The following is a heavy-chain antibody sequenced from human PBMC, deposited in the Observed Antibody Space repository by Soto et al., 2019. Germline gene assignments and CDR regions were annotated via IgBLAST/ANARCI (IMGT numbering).Heavy chain of an antibody. V-gene: IGHV1-69*06. CDR2: IIPSFGTT. CDR3: ARAVAVPADFDY. J-gene: IGHJ4*02. Sequence: EASVKVSCKASGGTFSSYAISWVRQAPGQGLEWMGGIIPSFGTTKYSQKFQGRVTITADTSASAAYMELSSLSSEDTAVYYCARAVAVPADFDYWGQGTLVTVSS. D-gene: IGHD6-19*01. CDR1: GGTFSSYA.